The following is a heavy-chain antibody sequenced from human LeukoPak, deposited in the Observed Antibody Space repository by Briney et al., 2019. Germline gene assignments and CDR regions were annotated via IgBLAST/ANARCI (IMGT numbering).Heavy chain of an antibody. CDR3: ATLRIAARREVQYNWFDP. V-gene: IGHV1-24*01. CDR2: FDPEDGET. Sequence: ASVKVSCKASGYTLTELSMHWVRQAPGKGLEWMGGFDPEDGETIYAQKFQGRVTMTEDTSTDTAYMELSSLRSEDTAVYYCATLRIAARREVQYNWFDPWGQGTLVTVSS. CDR1: GYTLTELS. D-gene: IGHD6-6*01. J-gene: IGHJ5*02.